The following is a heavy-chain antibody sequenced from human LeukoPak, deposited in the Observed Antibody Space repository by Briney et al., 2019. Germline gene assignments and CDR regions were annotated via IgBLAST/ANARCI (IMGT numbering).Heavy chain of an antibody. Sequence: ASVKVSCKASGYTFTSYGISWVRQAPGQGLEWMGWISAYNGNTNYAQKLQGRVTMTTDTSTSTAYTELRSLRSDDTAVYYCARDPAPYSSSWYALHFDYWGQGTLVTVSS. CDR3: ARDPAPYSSSWYALHFDY. CDR1: GYTFTSYG. J-gene: IGHJ4*02. D-gene: IGHD6-13*01. V-gene: IGHV1-18*01. CDR2: ISAYNGNT.